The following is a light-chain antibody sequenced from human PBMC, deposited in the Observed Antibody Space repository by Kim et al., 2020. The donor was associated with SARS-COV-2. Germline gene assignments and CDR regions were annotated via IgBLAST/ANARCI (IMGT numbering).Light chain of an antibody. CDR1: TGTVTSAHY. J-gene: IGLJ1*01. CDR2: DTN. Sequence: QAVVTQEPSLTVSPGGTVTLTCDSSTGTVTSAHYPYWFQQKPGQAPRTLIYDTNNRRSWTPARFSGSLIGGKAALTLSGAQPDDEADYYCLLSYSGALYDFGTGTKVTVL. CDR3: LLSYSGALYD. V-gene: IGLV7-46*01.